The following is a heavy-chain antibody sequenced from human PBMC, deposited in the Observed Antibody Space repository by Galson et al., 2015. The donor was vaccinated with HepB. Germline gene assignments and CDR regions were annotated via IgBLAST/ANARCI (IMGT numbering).Heavy chain of an antibody. Sequence: SLRLSCAASGFTFSSYAMHWVRQAPGKGLEWVAVISFDGGNKYYADSVKGRFTISRDNSGDTLYLQMNSLRAEDTAVYYCARDGNSGYDYTPFDYWGQGTLVTVSS. V-gene: IGHV3-30*04. CDR3: ARDGNSGYDYTPFDY. D-gene: IGHD5-12*01. CDR1: GFTFSSYA. J-gene: IGHJ4*02. CDR2: ISFDGGNK.